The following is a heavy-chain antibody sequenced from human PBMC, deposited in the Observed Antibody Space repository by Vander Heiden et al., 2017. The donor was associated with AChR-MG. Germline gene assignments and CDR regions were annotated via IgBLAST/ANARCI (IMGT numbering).Heavy chain of an antibody. V-gene: IGHV1-69*06. CDR3: ASLGYCSSTSCYTGVDYYYYYGMDV. Sequence: QVQLAQSGAEVKKPGSSVKVSCKASGGTFSSYAISWVRHAPGQGLEWMGGIIPIFGTANYAQKFQGRVTITADKSTSTAYMELSSLRSEDTAVYYCASLGYCSSTSCYTGVDYYYYYGMDVWGQGTTVTVSS. D-gene: IGHD2-2*02. CDR1: GGTFSSYA. CDR2: IIPIFGTA. J-gene: IGHJ6*02.